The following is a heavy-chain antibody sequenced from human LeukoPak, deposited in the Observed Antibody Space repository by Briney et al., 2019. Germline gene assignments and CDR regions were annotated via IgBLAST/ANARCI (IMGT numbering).Heavy chain of an antibody. D-gene: IGHD3-10*02. CDR1: GFTFRSYS. CDR2: ISSSSSTI. J-gene: IGHJ6*04. Sequence: GGSLRLSCTASGFTFRSYSMNWVRQAPGKGLEWVSYISSSSSTIYYADSVRGRFTISRDNAKNSLYLQMNSLRAEDTAVCYCAELGITMIGGVWGKGTTVTISS. CDR3: AELGITMIGGV. V-gene: IGHV3-48*01.